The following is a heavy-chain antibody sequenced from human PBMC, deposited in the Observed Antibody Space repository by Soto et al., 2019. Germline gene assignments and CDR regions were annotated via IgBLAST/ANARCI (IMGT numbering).Heavy chain of an antibody. CDR2: IYYRGNA. CDR1: GGSISSGGYY. V-gene: IGHV4-39*01. CDR3: ARLEGLATISYYFDF. D-gene: IGHD3-9*01. Sequence: SETLSLTCTVSGGSISSGGYYWSWIRQHPGKGLEWIGSIYYRGNAYYNPSLQTRVTISLDKSKSQFSLKLNPVTAADSAVYFCARLEGLATISYYFDFWGPGALVTVSS. J-gene: IGHJ4*02.